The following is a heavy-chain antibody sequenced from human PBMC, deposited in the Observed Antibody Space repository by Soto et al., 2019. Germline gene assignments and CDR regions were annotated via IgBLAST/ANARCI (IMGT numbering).Heavy chain of an antibody. CDR2: ISYDGSNK. D-gene: IGHD3-10*01. Sequence: QVQLVESGGGVVQPGRSLRFSCAASGFTFSSYGMHWVRQAPGKGLEWVAVISYDGSNKYYADSVKGRFTISRDNSKNTLYLQMNSLRAEDTAVYYCAKVLLWFGEFPADYWGQGTLVTVSS. CDR1: GFTFSSYG. V-gene: IGHV3-30*18. CDR3: AKVLLWFGEFPADY. J-gene: IGHJ4*02.